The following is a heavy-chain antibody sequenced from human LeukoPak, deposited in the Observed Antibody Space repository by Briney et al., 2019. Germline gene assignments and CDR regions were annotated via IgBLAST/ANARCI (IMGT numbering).Heavy chain of an antibody. V-gene: IGHV4-59*08. CDR2: VYASGAT. CDR1: GGSITNYY. J-gene: IGHJ3*02. D-gene: IGHD3-9*01. Sequence: SETLSLTCTVSGGSITNYYWSWIRQPPGEGLEWIGYVYASGATNFNPSLKSRVTISVDTSKNQFSLKLSAVTAADTAVHYCARHGKGLTDFYTFDIWGQGKVVAVSS. CDR3: ARHGKGLTDFYTFDI.